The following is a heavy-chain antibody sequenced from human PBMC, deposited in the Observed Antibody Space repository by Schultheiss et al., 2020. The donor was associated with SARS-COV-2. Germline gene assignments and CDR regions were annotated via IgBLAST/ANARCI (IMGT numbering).Heavy chain of an antibody. CDR1: GGSFSGYY. J-gene: IGHJ5*02. CDR2: INHSGST. V-gene: IGHV4-34*01. Sequence: SETLSLTCAVYGGSFSGYYWSWIRQPPGKGLEWIGEINHSGSTNYNPSLKSRVTISVDTSKNQFSLKLSSVTAADTAVYYCARVDYDFWSGYYTAAEGWFDPWGQGTLVTVSS. D-gene: IGHD3-3*01. CDR3: ARVDYDFWSGYYTAAEGWFDP.